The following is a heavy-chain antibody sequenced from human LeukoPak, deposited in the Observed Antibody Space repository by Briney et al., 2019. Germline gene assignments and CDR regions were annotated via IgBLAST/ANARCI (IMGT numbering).Heavy chain of an antibody. CDR3: AKDSLPYGGNEGPYYGMDV. J-gene: IGHJ6*02. V-gene: IGHV3-9*01. D-gene: IGHD4-23*01. Sequence: KSMSRACSDSVLTFEGLDMDGRRHTQRKGLKWVSSTSWNSGSIGYAVSVKGRFTISRDNAKNSLYLQMNSLRAEDTALYYCAKDSLPYGGNEGPYYGMDVWGQGTTVTVSS. CDR1: VLTFEGLD. CDR2: TSWNSGSI.